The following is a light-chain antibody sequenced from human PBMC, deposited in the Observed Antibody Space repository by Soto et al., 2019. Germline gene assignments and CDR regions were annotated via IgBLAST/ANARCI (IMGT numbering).Light chain of an antibody. CDR1: RSDIVAYNF. CDR3: TSWTTSTTMI. Sequence: QSVLTQPASVSGSPGQSITISCIGTRSDIVAYNFVSWYQQHPGKAPKLMLYDVNIRPSGVSNRFSGSKSGNTASLTISGLQAEDEADYYCTSWTTSTTMIFGGGTKVTVL. CDR2: DVN. J-gene: IGLJ2*01. V-gene: IGLV2-14*03.